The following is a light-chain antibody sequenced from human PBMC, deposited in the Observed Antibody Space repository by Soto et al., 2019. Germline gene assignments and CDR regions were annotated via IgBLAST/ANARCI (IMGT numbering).Light chain of an antibody. CDR1: QSINSN. CDR3: QQYDNWPRT. V-gene: IGKV3-15*01. Sequence: EIVMTQSPATLSVSPGERVTLSWRASQSINSNLAWYQQKPGQAPRLLFYGSSTKATGIPARFSGSGSGTEFTLTISSLQSEDFAVYYCQQYDNWPRTFGQGTKVDI. CDR2: GSS. J-gene: IGKJ1*01.